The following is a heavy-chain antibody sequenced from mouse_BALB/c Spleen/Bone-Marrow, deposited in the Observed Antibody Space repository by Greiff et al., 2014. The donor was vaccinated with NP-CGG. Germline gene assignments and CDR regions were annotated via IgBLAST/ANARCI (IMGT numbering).Heavy chain of an antibody. CDR1: GFNIKDTY. J-gene: IGHJ4*01. V-gene: IGHV14-3*02. D-gene: IGHD4-1*01. CDR3: ARWEYYAMDY. Sequence: EVQLQQSGAELVKPGASVKLSCTASGFNIKDTYMHWVKQRPEQGLEWIGRIDPASGNTKYDPKFQGKATITADTSFNTAYLQLSSLTSEDTAVYYCARWEYYAMDYWGQGTSVTVSS. CDR2: IDPASGNT.